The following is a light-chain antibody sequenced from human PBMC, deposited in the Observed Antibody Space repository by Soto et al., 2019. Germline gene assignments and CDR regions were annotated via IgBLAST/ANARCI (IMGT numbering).Light chain of an antibody. J-gene: IGKJ4*01. Sequence: ERVMTQSPATLSVSPGERATLSCRASQSVGSNLAWYQQKPGQAPRHLIYGASTRATGIPARFSGSGSGTEFTLTISSLQSEDFAVYYCQQYDNWPPLTFGGGTKVEIK. CDR2: GAS. CDR1: QSVGSN. V-gene: IGKV3-15*01. CDR3: QQYDNWPPLT.